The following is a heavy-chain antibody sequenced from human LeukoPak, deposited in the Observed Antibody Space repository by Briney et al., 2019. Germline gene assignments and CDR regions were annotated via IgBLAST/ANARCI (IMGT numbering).Heavy chain of an antibody. CDR2: IYSGGST. Sequence: GGSLRLSCAASGFTVSSNYMSWVRQAPGKGLEWVSVIYSGGSTYYADSVKGRFTISRDNAKNSLYLQMNSLRAEDTAVYYCARDPRYCSGGSCYSGWYFDLWGRGTLVTVSS. CDR3: ARDPRYCSGGSCYSGWYFDL. CDR1: GFTVSSNY. D-gene: IGHD2-15*01. V-gene: IGHV3-66*01. J-gene: IGHJ2*01.